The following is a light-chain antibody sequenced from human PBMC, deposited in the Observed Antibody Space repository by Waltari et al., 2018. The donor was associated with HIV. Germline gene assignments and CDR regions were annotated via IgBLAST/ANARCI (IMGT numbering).Light chain of an antibody. CDR2: RND. J-gene: IGLJ2*01. CDR1: TSNIGRNY. Sequence: QSVLTQPPSTSGTPGQRVTISCSGSTSNIGRNYVYWYQQFPGKTPKLLIYRNDQRPSGVPDLFSGSKSGTSASLAISGLRSEDEADYYCAAWDDSLSGLVFGGGTKLTVL. V-gene: IGLV1-47*01. CDR3: AAWDDSLSGLV.